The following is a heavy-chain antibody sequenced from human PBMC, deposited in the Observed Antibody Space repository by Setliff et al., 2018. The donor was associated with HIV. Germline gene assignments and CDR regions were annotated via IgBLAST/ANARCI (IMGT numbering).Heavy chain of an antibody. J-gene: IGHJ3*02. Sequence: ASVKVSCKASGYTFSNYGISWLRQAPGQGPEWMGWISGDNGDTNYAQRFQGRVSMTRDTSTSTVYMELSSLRSEDTAVYYCAKGFAFGVDGFDIWGQGTMVTVSS. CDR1: GYTFSNYG. CDR3: AKGFAFGVDGFDI. CDR2: ISGDNGDT. D-gene: IGHD3-10*01. V-gene: IGHV1-18*01.